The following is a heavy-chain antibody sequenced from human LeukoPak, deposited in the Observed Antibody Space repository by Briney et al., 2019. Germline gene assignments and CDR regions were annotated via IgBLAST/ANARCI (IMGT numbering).Heavy chain of an antibody. J-gene: IGHJ5*02. CDR1: GFTFSSYS. V-gene: IGHV3-21*01. CDR2: ISSSSSYI. Sequence: PGGSLRLSCAASGFTFSSYSMNWVRLAPGKGLEWVSSISSSSSYIYYADSVKGRFTISRDNAKNSLYLQMNSLRAEDTAVYYCARDSGAARPTWGQGTLVTVSS. CDR3: ARDSGAARPT. D-gene: IGHD6-6*01.